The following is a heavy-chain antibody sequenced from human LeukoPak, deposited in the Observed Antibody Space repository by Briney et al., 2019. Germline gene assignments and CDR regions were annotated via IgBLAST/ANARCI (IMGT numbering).Heavy chain of an antibody. D-gene: IGHD6-13*01. CDR3: ARRAGGSYSSSWYEDY. Sequence: SETLSLTCTVSGGSISSSSYYWGWIRQPPGKGLEWIGCIYYSGSTYYNPSLKSRVTISVDTSKNQFSLKLSSVTAADTAVYYCARRAGGSYSSSWYEDYWGQGTLVTVSS. J-gene: IGHJ4*02. CDR1: GGSISSSSYY. V-gene: IGHV4-39*01. CDR2: IYYSGST.